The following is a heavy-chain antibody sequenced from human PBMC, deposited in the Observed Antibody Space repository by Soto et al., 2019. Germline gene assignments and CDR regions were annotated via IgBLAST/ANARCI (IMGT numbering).Heavy chain of an antibody. CDR3: AKGMFSSSPAAAGSFDY. Sequence: GGSLRLSCAASGFTFSSYSMNWVRQAPGKWLEWVPSISSSSSYIYYADSVKGRFTISRDNAKNSLYLQMNSLRAEDTAVYFCAKGMFSSSPAAAGSFDYWGQGXLVTVSS. D-gene: IGHD3-10*01. CDR1: GFTFSSYS. CDR2: ISSSSSYI. V-gene: IGHV3-21*01. J-gene: IGHJ4*02.